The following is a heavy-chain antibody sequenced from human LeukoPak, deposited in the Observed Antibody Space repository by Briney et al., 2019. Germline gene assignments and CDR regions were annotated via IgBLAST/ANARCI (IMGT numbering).Heavy chain of an antibody. J-gene: IGHJ4*02. Sequence: GGSLRLSCAASGFTFSSYGMSWVRQAPGKGLEWVSAISGSGGSTYYADSVKGRFTISRDNSKNTLYLQMNSLRAEDTAVYYCANFWQRDPRGLSDYWGQGTLVTVSS. CDR2: ISGSGGST. V-gene: IGHV3-23*01. CDR3: ANFWQRDPRGLSDY. CDR1: GFTFSSYG. D-gene: IGHD6-25*01.